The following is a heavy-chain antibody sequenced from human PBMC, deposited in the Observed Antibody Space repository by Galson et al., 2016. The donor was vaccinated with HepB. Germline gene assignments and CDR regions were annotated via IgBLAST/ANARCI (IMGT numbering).Heavy chain of an antibody. Sequence: SETLSLTCTVSGGSISSFYWSWIRQPPGRGLESIGYIFSSGSTNYNPSLKSRVTISVDTSKNQFSLKLSSVTAADTAVYYCARAGMSGWYYFDYWGQGTLVTVSS. V-gene: IGHV4-59*01. J-gene: IGHJ4*02. CDR2: IFSSGST. D-gene: IGHD6-19*01. CDR1: GGSISSFY. CDR3: ARAGMSGWYYFDY.